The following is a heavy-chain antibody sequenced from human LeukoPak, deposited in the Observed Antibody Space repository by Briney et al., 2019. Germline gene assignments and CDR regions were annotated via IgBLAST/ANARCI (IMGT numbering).Heavy chain of an antibody. CDR3: WHPMIQGAVS. CDR2: IRPDGSSG. D-gene: IGHD3-10*01. J-gene: IGHJ5*02. Sequence: GGSLRLSCAASGFTFSETWMSWVRQAPGKGLEWVANIRPDGSSGAYVDSVKGRFAISRDNAKSSLSLQMNTLRVEDTAVYYCWHPMIQGAVSWGQGTLVTVSS. V-gene: IGHV3-7*01. CDR1: GFTFSETW.